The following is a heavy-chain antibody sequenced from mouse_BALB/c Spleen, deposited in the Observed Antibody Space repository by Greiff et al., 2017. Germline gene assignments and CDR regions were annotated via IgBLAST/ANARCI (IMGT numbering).Heavy chain of an antibody. CDR3: AGDAERVLDY. J-gene: IGHJ2*01. CDR2: IDPANGNT. V-gene: IGHV14-3*02. Sequence: EVQLVESGAELVKPGASVKMSCTASGFTINDSNMHWVKQRPEKGLEWIGRIDPANGNTKYDPKFQGKATITADTSSNTAYLQLSSLTSEDTAVYYYAGDAERVLDYWGQGTTLTVSS. CDR1: GFTINDSN.